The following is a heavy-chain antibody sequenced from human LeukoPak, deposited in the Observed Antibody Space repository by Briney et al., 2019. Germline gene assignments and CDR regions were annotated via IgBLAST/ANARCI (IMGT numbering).Heavy chain of an antibody. J-gene: IGHJ5*02. Sequence: ASVKVSCKASGYTFTSYGISWVRQAPGQGLEWRGWISAYNGNTNYAQKLQGRVIMTTDTSTSTAYMELRSLRSDDTAVYYCARGMITFGGVIVSNWFDPWGQGTLVTVSS. CDR1: GYTFTSYG. CDR2: ISAYNGNT. D-gene: IGHD3-16*02. V-gene: IGHV1-18*01. CDR3: ARGMITFGGVIVSNWFDP.